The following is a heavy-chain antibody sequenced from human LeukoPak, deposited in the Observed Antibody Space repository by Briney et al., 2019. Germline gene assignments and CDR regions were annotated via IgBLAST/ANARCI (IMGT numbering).Heavy chain of an antibody. CDR1: GGSISSYY. V-gene: IGHV4-4*07. CDR3: ARDRPGVSFGDY. Sequence: SVTLSLTCTVSGGSISSYYWSWIRQPAGEGLEWIGRIYTDGSTNYNPSLKSRVTMSVDTSKNQFSLKLSSVTAADTAVYYCARDRPGVSFGDYWGQGTLVTVSS. J-gene: IGHJ4*02. CDR2: IYTDGST. D-gene: IGHD3-10*01.